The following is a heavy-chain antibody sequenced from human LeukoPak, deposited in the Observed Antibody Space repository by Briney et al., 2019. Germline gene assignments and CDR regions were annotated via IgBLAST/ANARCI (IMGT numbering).Heavy chain of an antibody. Sequence: GGSLRLSCAASGFTFSDYYMSWIRQAPGKGLEWVSYISSSGNTIYYADSVKGRFTISRDNAQKSLYLQINSLRAEDTAVYYCARANDWKYKFRYFFDYWGQGTLVTVSS. V-gene: IGHV3-11*04. CDR2: ISSSGNTI. D-gene: IGHD1-7*01. CDR1: GFTFSDYY. J-gene: IGHJ4*02. CDR3: ARANDWKYKFRYFFDY.